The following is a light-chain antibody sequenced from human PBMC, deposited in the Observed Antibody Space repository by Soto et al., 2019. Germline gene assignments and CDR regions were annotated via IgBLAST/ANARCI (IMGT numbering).Light chain of an antibody. V-gene: IGLV2-14*03. Sequence: QSALTQPASVSGSLQQSITISCTGTRSDVGGYNYVSWYQHHPGKAPRLMIYDVSDRPSGVSNRFSGSKSGNTASLTISGLQAEDEADYYCSSYSTSGTRLFGGGTQLTVL. J-gene: IGLJ2*01. CDR1: RSDVGGYNY. CDR2: DVS. CDR3: SSYSTSGTRL.